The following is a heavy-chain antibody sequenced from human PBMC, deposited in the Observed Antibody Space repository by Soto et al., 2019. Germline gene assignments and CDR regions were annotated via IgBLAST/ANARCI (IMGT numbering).Heavy chain of an antibody. CDR2: IDPSDSYT. D-gene: IGHD1-26*01. J-gene: IGHJ4*02. Sequence: EVRLVQSGAEVKKPGESLRISCQGSGYSFPNYWITWVRQMPGKGPECMGRIDPSDSYTDYSPSLQGHVTMSADKSIGAAFLQCTSLKASDTATYYCARLLSSGSDGDIDSWGQGTQVIVTS. CDR3: ARLLSSGSDGDIDS. V-gene: IGHV5-10-1*03. CDR1: GYSFPNYW.